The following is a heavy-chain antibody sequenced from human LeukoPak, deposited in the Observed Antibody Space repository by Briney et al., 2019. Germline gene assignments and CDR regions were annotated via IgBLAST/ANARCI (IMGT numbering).Heavy chain of an antibody. J-gene: IGHJ4*02. CDR1: GFTLSNAW. D-gene: IGHD5-12*01. CDR2: IWYDGSNK. V-gene: IGHV3-30*02. Sequence: GGSLRLSCAASGFTLSNAWMNWVRQAPGKGLEWVAVIWYDGSNKYYGDSVKGRFTISRDNSKNTLFLQMNSLRPEDTAVYYCAKGEYKYAYYFDYWGQGTLVTVSS. CDR3: AKGEYKYAYYFDY.